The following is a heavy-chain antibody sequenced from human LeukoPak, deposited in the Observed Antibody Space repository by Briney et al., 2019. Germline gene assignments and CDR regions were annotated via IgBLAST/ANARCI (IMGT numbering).Heavy chain of an antibody. D-gene: IGHD6-13*01. CDR2: IYSGGST. CDR3: ARSFYSSTWYGDLDY. J-gene: IGHJ4*02. CDR1: GFTVSSNY. Sequence: GGSLRLSCAASGFTVSSNYMSWVRQAPGKGLEWVSVIYSGGSTYYADSVKGRFTISRDNAKNSLYLQMNSLRAEDTAVYYCARSFYSSTWYGDLDYWGQGTLVTVSS. V-gene: IGHV3-53*01.